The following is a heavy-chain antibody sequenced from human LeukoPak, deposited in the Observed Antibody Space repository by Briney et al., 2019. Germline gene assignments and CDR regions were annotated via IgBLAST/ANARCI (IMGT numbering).Heavy chain of an antibody. D-gene: IGHD2-2*02. Sequence: ASVKVSCKASGYTFTSYGISWVRQAPGQGLEWMGWISACNGNTNYAQKLQGRVTMTTDTSTSTAYMELRSLRSDDTAVYYCASTYCSSTSCYMFDYWGQGTLVTVSS. CDR1: GYTFTSYG. V-gene: IGHV1-18*01. CDR3: ASTYCSSTSCYMFDY. J-gene: IGHJ4*02. CDR2: ISACNGNT.